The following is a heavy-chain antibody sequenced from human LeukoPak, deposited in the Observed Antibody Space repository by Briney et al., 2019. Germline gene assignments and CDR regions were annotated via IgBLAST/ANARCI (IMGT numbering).Heavy chain of an antibody. CDR1: GYTFTAYY. Sequence: ASVMVSCRASGYTFTAYYMHWVRQAPGQGLEWLGWINPNSGGTNYAQKFQGRVTMTRDTSISTAYMELSSLRSDDTAVYYCASGYSYSSFDYWGQGTLVTVSS. CDR2: INPNSGGT. CDR3: ASGYSYSSFDY. J-gene: IGHJ4*02. D-gene: IGHD5-12*01. V-gene: IGHV1-2*02.